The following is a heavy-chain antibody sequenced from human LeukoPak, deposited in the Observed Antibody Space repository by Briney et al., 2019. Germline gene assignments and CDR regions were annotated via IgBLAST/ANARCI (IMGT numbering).Heavy chain of an antibody. CDR1: GYSFTSYW. V-gene: IGHV5-51*01. D-gene: IGHD5-18*01. CDR3: ASGPGGYSYGYSIDAFDI. J-gene: IGHJ3*02. Sequence: PGESLKISCKGSGYSFTSYWIGWVRQMPGKGLEWMGIIYPGDSDTRYSPSFQGQVTISADKSISTAYLQWSSLKALDTAMYYCASGPGGYSYGYSIDAFDIWGQGTMVTVSS. CDR2: IYPGDSDT.